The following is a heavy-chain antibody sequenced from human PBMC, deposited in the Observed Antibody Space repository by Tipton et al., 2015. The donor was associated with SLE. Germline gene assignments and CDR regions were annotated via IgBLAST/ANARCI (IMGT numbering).Heavy chain of an antibody. D-gene: IGHD2/OR15-2a*01. CDR2: IYTSGAT. Sequence: LRLSCNVSGVSISSSYWSWIRQPAGKGLEWIGRIYTSGATDDNPSLKSRVTMSVDMSKNQIFLKMTSVTAADSAVYFCARVWLNNAFDIWGRGTRVTVSS. J-gene: IGHJ3*02. CDR1: GVSISSSY. CDR3: ARVWLNNAFDI. V-gene: IGHV4-4*07.